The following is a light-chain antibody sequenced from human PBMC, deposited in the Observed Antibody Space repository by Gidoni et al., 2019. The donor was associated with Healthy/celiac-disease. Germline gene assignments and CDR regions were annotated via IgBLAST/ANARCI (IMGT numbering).Light chain of an antibody. CDR1: SSNIGAGYD. J-gene: IGLJ2*01. CDR2: GNS. CDR3: QSYDSSLSVV. V-gene: IGLV1-40*01. Sequence: QSVLTQPPPVPGGPGQRVTISCTGSSSNIGAGYDVHWYQQLPGTAPKLLIYGNSNRPSGVPDRFSGSKSGTSASLAITGLQAEDEADYYCQSYDSSLSVVFGGGTKLTVL.